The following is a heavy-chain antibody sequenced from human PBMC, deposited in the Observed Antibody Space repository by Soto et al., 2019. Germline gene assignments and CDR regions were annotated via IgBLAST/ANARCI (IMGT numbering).Heavy chain of an antibody. Sequence: ASVKVSCKVSGYTLTELSMHWVRQAPGKGLEWMGGFDPEDGETIYAQKFQGRVTMTEDTSTDTAYMELSSLRSEDTAVYYCATDPGYCTNGVCYTSRGAEYGGQGTLVTVSS. CDR1: GYTLTELS. CDR3: ATDPGYCTNGVCYTSRGAEY. D-gene: IGHD2-8*01. V-gene: IGHV1-24*01. CDR2: FDPEDGET. J-gene: IGHJ4*02.